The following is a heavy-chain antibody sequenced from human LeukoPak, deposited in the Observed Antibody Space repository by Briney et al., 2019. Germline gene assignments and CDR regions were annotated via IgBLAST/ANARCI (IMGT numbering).Heavy chain of an antibody. Sequence: SETLSLTCAVYGGSFSGYYWSWIRQPPGKGLEWIGEINHSGSTNYNPPLKSRVTISVDTSKNQFSLKLSSVTAADTAVYYCARGNNWKRLFDYWGQGTLVTVSS. CDR3: ARGNNWKRLFDY. CDR1: GGSFSGYY. V-gene: IGHV4-34*01. CDR2: INHSGST. D-gene: IGHD1-20*01. J-gene: IGHJ4*02.